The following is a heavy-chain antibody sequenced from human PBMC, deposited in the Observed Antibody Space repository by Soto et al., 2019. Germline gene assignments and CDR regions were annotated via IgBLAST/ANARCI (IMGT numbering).Heavy chain of an antibody. CDR1: GGTFSNYA. V-gene: IGHV1-69*13. J-gene: IGHJ6*02. CDR2: IIPMFGTA. CDR3: ARDQGIFGVVRSHYYYGMDV. D-gene: IGHD3-3*01. Sequence: ASVKVSCKAFGGTFSNYAFSWVRQAPGQGLEWMGGIIPMFGTANYAQNFQGRVTITADESTSTAYMGLSSLRSEDTAVYYCARDQGIFGVVRSHYYYGMDVWGQGTTVTVSS.